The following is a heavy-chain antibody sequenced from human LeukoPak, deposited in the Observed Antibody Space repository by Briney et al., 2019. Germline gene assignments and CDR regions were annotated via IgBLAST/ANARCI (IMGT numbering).Heavy chain of an antibody. CDR2: ISSSSIYR. D-gene: IGHD3-16*01. Sequence: PGGSLRLSCAASGLSFSTYSMNWVRQAPGKGLEWVSSISSSSIYRYYADSVKGRFTISRDNAKNSLYLQMNSLRAEDTAVYYCARQGDDYWGHGTLVTVSS. CDR1: GLSFSTYS. J-gene: IGHJ4*01. V-gene: IGHV3-21*01. CDR3: ARQGDDY.